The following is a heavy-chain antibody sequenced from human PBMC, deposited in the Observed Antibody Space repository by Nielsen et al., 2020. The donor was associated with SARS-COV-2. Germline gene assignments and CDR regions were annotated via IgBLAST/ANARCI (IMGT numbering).Heavy chain of an antibody. CDR2: IDWDDET. J-gene: IGHJ4*02. V-gene: IGHV2-70*01. CDR1: GFSLTTSKMC. CDR3: ARTSATGYSDF. Sequence: SGPTLVKPTQTFTLTCSFSGFSLTTSKMCVSWIRQPPGKALEWLALIDWDDETLYSTSLKTRLTISKDTSKSQVVLTMTNMDPVDTATYYCARTSATGYSDFWGQGALVTGS. D-gene: IGHD5-12*01.